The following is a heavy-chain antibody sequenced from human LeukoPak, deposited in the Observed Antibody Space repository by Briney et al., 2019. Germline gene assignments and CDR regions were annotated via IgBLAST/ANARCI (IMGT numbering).Heavy chain of an antibody. V-gene: IGHV4-39*02. Sequence: SETLSLTCNVSGDSISSSSYYWSWIRVPPGKGLEWIGRIYYAGSTYYNPSLKSRVTLSVDTSTNHFSLNIKSVTAADTAMYYCARGRRIVVLPGRGYFDLWGRGTLVTVSS. CDR1: GDSISSSSYY. J-gene: IGHJ2*01. CDR3: ARGRRIVVLPGRGYFDL. D-gene: IGHD4/OR15-4a*01. CDR2: IYYAGST.